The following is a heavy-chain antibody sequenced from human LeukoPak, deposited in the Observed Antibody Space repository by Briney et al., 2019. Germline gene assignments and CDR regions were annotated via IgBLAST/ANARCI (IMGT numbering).Heavy chain of an antibody. Sequence: GGSLRLSCAASGFNFDIYWMSWVRQAPGKGLEWVANIKQDGSDNYHVDSVKGRFTISRDNSKNTLYLQMNSLRAEDTAVYYCAKDFEKWELDDGAFDIWGQGTMVTVSS. CDR3: AKDFEKWELDDGAFDI. CDR1: GFNFDIYW. J-gene: IGHJ3*02. V-gene: IGHV3-7*01. CDR2: IKQDGSDN. D-gene: IGHD1-26*01.